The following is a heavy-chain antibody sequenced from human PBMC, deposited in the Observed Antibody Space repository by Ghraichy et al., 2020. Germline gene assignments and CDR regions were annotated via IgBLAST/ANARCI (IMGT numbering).Heavy chain of an antibody. D-gene: IGHD3-10*01. CDR2: INHSGST. J-gene: IGHJ4*02. Sequence: SETLSLTCAVYGGSFSGYYWSWIRQPPGKGLEWIGEINHSGSTNYNPSLKSRVTISVDTSKNQFSLKLSSVTAADTAVYYCARGARGPHGSGSYYSRFYFDYWGQGTLVTVSS. V-gene: IGHV4-34*01. CDR3: ARGARGPHGSGSYYSRFYFDY. CDR1: GGSFSGYY.